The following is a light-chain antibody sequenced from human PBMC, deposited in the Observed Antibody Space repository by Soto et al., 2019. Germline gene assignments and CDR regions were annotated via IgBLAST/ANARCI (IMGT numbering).Light chain of an antibody. V-gene: IGLV2-8*01. Sequence: QSVLTQPPSASGSPGQSVTISCTGTSSDVAGYNYVSWYQQHPGKAPKLMIYEVSERPSGVPDRFSGSKSGNTASLTASGLQAEDEADYYCSSYAGNNNLVFGGGTKLTVL. J-gene: IGLJ2*01. CDR1: SSDVAGYNY. CDR3: SSYAGNNNLV. CDR2: EVS.